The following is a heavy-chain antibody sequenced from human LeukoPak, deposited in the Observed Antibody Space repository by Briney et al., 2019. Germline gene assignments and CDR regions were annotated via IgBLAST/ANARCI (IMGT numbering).Heavy chain of an antibody. J-gene: IGHJ5*02. D-gene: IGHD2-15*01. CDR2: ISGTGDIT. CDR1: GFTFSSYG. CDR3: AKDEYCGGDSCYSLPNNWFDP. V-gene: IGHV3-23*01. Sequence: PGGSLRLSCAASGFTFSSYGMSWVRQAPGKGLEWVSTISGTGDITYYADSVKGRFTISRDNSKNTLSLQMNSLRAEDTAVYYCAKDEYCGGDSCYSLPNNWFDPWGQGTPVTVSS.